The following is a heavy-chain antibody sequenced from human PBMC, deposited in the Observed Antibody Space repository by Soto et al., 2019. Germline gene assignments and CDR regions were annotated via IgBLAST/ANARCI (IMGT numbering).Heavy chain of an antibody. V-gene: IGHV1-18*01. CDR2: ISAYNDHT. J-gene: IGHJ4*01. Sequence: ASVKVSCKASGYIMTTYGVSWVRQAPGQGLEWVGWISAYNDHTNYAQKFQGRVTMTTDTSTSTAYMELSSLRYEDTAVYYCARESSYGLVYWG. D-gene: IGHD5-18*01. CDR3: ARESSYGLVY. CDR1: GYIMTTYG.